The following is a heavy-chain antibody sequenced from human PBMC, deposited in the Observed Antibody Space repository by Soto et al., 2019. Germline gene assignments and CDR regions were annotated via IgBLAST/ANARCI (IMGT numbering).Heavy chain of an antibody. D-gene: IGHD2-2*01. Sequence: ASVKVSCKTSGYTFSNYYLHWFRQAPGQGLEWLGIIRPSGGRTGYAQRLQGRVSMTRDTSTSTVYMELTTLTSEDTAVYYCASRQKTSWGIEFDYWG. CDR1: GYTFSNYY. V-gene: IGHV1-46*04. CDR2: IRPSGGRT. CDR3: ASRQKTSWGIEFDY. J-gene: IGHJ4*01.